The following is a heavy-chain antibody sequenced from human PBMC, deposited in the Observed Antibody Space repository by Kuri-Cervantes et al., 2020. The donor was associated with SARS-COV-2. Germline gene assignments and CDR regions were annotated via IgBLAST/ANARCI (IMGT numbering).Heavy chain of an antibody. CDR2: INHSGNT. V-gene: IGHV4-34*01. D-gene: IGHD2-15*01. Sequence: SETLSLTCAVYGGSFSDYCWSWVRQPPGKGLEWIGEINHSGNTNYDPSLKSRVTISIDTSKNQFSLKLRSVTAADTALYFCARDNAVVAAAGNYSYYAMDVWGKGTTVTVSS. CDR1: GGSFSDYC. CDR3: ARDNAVVAAAGNYSYYAMDV. J-gene: IGHJ6*04.